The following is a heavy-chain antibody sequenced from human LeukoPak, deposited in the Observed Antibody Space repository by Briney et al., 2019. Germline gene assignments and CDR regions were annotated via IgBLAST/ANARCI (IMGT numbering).Heavy chain of an antibody. Sequence: APVKVSCKASGYIFTGYYMHWVRQAPGQGLEWMGWINPNSGDTNYAQKLQGRVTMTTDTSTSTAYMELRSLRSDDTAVYYCAIGIWSGYNYFDYWGQGTLVTVSS. CDR2: INPNSGDT. J-gene: IGHJ4*02. CDR1: GYIFTGYY. D-gene: IGHD3-3*01. V-gene: IGHV1-2*02. CDR3: AIGIWSGYNYFDY.